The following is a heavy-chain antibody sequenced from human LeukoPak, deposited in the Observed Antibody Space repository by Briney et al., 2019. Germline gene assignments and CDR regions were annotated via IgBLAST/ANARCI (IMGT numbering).Heavy chain of an antibody. CDR1: GGSFSGYY. V-gene: IGHV4-34*01. CDR3: ARVRSAFDI. CDR2: INHSGST. Sequence: PSGTLSLTCAVSGGSFSGYYWNWIRQPPGKGLEWIGEINHSGSTSYNPSLKSRVTISVDTSKNQFSLKLTSVTAADTAVYYCARVRSAFDIWGQGTMVTVFS. D-gene: IGHD3-3*01. J-gene: IGHJ3*02.